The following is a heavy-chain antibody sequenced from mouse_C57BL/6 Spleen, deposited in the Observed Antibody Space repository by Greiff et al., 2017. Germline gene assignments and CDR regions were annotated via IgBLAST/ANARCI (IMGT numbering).Heavy chain of an antibody. CDR2: IDPSDSYT. V-gene: IGHV1-69*01. Sequence: QVQLQQPGAELVMPGASVKLSCKASGYTFTSYWMHWVKQRPGQGLEWIGEIDPSDSYTNYNQQFKGKSTLTVDKSSSTAYMQLISLTSEDSAVYYCARTPYNGNYVYAMDYWGQGTSVTVSS. CDR1: GYTFTSYW. D-gene: IGHD2-10*01. J-gene: IGHJ4*01. CDR3: ARTPYNGNYVYAMDY.